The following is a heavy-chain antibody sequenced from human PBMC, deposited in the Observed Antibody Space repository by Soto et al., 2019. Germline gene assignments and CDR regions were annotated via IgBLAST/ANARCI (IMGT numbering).Heavy chain of an antibody. D-gene: IGHD6-19*01. J-gene: IGHJ4*02. CDR2: ITPKFGET. V-gene: IGHV1-69*12. CDR3: ASARQLYGSGWNTLDF. CDR1: GDSLNDYP. Sequence: QVQLVQSGAEVKKPGSSVKVSCKASGDSLNDYPISWVRQAPGQGLEWMGGITPKFGETEYAQKFQGRLTLIADESTTTAYMELNSLRSEDTAVYYCASARQLYGSGWNTLDFWGQGTLVTVSS.